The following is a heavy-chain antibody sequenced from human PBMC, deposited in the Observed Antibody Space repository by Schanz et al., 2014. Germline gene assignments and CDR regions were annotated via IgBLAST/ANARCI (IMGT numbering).Heavy chain of an antibody. D-gene: IGHD1-20*01. Sequence: EVQLLESGGGLVQPGGSLRLSCAASGFTFSSYAMSWVRQAPGKGLEWVSAISGSGETTYYADSVKGRFTISRDNSKNALYLQMNSLRDEDAAVYYCARRITGTHHNPYYRGMDVWGQGTTVTVSS. CDR3: ARRITGTHHNPYYRGMDV. CDR2: ISGSGETT. J-gene: IGHJ6*02. V-gene: IGHV3-23*01. CDR1: GFTFSSYA.